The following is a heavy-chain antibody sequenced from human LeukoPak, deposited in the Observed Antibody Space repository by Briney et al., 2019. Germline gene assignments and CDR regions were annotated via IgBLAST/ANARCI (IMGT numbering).Heavy chain of an antibody. CDR3: AKDREGYYDN. CDR1: GFTFDDYA. Sequence: GGSLRLSCAASGFTFDDYAMHWVRQAPGKGLEWVSGISWNSGSIGYADSVKGRFTISRDNAKNSLYLQMNSLGAEDAAVYYCAKDREGYYDNWGQGTQVTVSS. CDR2: ISWNSGSI. J-gene: IGHJ4*02. V-gene: IGHV3-9*01.